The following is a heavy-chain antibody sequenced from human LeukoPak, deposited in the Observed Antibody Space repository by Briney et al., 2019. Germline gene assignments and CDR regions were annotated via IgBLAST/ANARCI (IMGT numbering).Heavy chain of an antibody. CDR2: ISGSGGST. CDR3: AKDEIGAVAGLLDY. CDR1: GFTFSSYA. J-gene: IGHJ4*02. Sequence: GGSLRLSCAASGFTFSSYAMSWVRQAPGKGLEWVSAISGSGGSTYYADSVKGRFTISRDNSKDTLYLQMNSLRAEDTAVYYCAKDEIGAVAGLLDYWGQGILVTVSS. D-gene: IGHD6-19*01. V-gene: IGHV3-23*01.